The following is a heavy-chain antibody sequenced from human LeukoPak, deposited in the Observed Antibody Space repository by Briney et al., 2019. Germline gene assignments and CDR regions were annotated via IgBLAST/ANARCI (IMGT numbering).Heavy chain of an antibody. Sequence: SETLSLTCTVSGGSTSSYYWSWIRQPPGKGLEWIGYIYYSGSTNYNPSLKSRVTISVDTSKNQFSLKLSSVTAADTAVYYCAREVQGYSIDYWGQGTLVTVSS. CDR2: IYYSGST. CDR3: AREVQGYSIDY. CDR1: GGSTSSYY. V-gene: IGHV4-59*01. D-gene: IGHD1-1*01. J-gene: IGHJ4*02.